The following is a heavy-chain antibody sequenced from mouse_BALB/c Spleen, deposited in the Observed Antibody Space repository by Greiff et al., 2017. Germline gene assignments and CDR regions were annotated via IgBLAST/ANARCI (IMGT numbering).Heavy chain of an antibody. V-gene: IGHV2-9*02. CDR2: IWAGGST. CDR3: ARAPHYYGSSYAMDY. D-gene: IGHD1-1*01. Sequence: VKLKESGPGLVAPSQSLSITCTVSGFSLTSYGVHWVRQPPGKGLEWLGVIWAGGSTNYNSALMSRLSISKDNSKSQVFLKMNSLQTDDTAMYYCARAPHYYGSSYAMDYWGQGTSVTVSS. CDR1: GFSLTSYG. J-gene: IGHJ4*01.